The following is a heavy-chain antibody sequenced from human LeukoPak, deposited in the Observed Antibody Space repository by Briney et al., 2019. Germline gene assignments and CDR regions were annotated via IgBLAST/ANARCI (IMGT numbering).Heavy chain of an antibody. V-gene: IGHV4-61*02. CDR2: IYTSGNT. CDR1: GGSISSGSYY. J-gene: IGHJ2*01. CDR3: ARVSSSWYQDWYFDL. Sequence: SETLSLTCTVSGGSISSGSYYWSWIRQPAGKGLEWIGRIYTSGNTNYKPSLRSRVTMSVDTSKNQFSLKLNSVTAADTAVYYCARVSSSWYQDWYFDLWGRGTLVTVSS. D-gene: IGHD6-13*01.